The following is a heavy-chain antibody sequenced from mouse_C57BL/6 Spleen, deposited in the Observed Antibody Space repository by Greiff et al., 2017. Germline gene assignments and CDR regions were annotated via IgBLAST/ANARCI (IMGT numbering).Heavy chain of an antibody. Sequence: QVQLQQSGAELVKPGASVKISCKASGYAFSSYWMNWVKQRPGKGLEWIGQIYPGDGDTNYNGTFKGKATLTADKSSSTAYLQLSSLTSEDSAIYFCARCVPITTVVATDNYCDYWGQGTTLTVSS. CDR3: ARCVPITTVVATDNYCDY. V-gene: IGHV1-80*01. J-gene: IGHJ2*01. CDR2: IYPGDGDT. D-gene: IGHD1-1*01. CDR1: GYAFSSYW.